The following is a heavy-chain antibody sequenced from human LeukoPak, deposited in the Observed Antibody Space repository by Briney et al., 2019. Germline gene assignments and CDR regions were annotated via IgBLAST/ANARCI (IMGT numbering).Heavy chain of an antibody. CDR2: IIPILGIA. CDR3: ARDYAGEYYFDY. Sequence: AVKVSCKASVGTFSSYAISWVRQAPGQGVEWMGRIIPILGIANYAQKFQGRVTITADKSTSTAYMELSSLRSEDTAVYYCARDYAGEYYFDYWGQGTLVTVSS. V-gene: IGHV1-69*04. J-gene: IGHJ4*02. CDR1: VGTFSSYA. D-gene: IGHD3-16*01.